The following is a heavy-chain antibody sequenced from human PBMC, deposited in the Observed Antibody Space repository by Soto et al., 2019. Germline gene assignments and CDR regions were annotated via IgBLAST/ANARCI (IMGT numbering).Heavy chain of an antibody. D-gene: IGHD3-9*01. J-gene: IGHJ4*02. CDR1: YA. Sequence: YALRSLRQAPGQRLEWMGWINAGNGNTKYSQKFQGRVTITRDTSASTAYMELSSLRSEDTAVYYCARVTGYYYVDYWGQGTLVTVTS. V-gene: IGHV1-3*01. CDR3: ARVTGYYYVDY. CDR2: INAGNGNT.